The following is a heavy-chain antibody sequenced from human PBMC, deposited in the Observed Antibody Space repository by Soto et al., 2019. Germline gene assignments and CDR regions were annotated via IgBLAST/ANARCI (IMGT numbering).Heavy chain of an antibody. Sequence: SETLSLTCTVSGGSISSSSYYWGWIRQPPGKGLEWIGSICYSGSTYYNPSLKSRVTISVDTSKNQFSLKLSSVTAADTAVYYCARQDTVTTSDIWGQGTMVTVSS. J-gene: IGHJ3*02. CDR2: ICYSGST. CDR3: ARQDTVTTSDI. V-gene: IGHV4-39*01. CDR1: GGSISSSSYY. D-gene: IGHD4-17*01.